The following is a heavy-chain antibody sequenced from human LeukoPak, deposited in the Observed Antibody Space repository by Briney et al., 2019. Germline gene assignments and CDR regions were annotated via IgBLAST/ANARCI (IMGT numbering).Heavy chain of an antibody. CDR3: AREDY. Sequence: SETLSLTCTVSGGSVSSGSYYWSWIRQPPGKGLEWIGYIYYSGSTNYNPSLKSQVTISVDTSKNQFSLKLSSVTAADTAVYYCAREDYWGQGTLVTVSS. CDR2: IYYSGST. V-gene: IGHV4-61*01. CDR1: GGSVSSGSYY. J-gene: IGHJ4*02.